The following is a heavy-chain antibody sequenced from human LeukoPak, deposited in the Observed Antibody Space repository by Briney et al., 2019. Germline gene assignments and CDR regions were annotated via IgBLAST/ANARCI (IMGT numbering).Heavy chain of an antibody. CDR1: GFTFNTFN. D-gene: IGHD3-9*01. V-gene: IGHV3-21*01. CDR2: ITSGGDYI. Sequence: GSLRLSCAASGFTFNTFNMNWVRQAPGKGLEWVSSITSGGDYIYYADSVKGRFTTSRDNAKNSLSLQLNSLRVEDTAFYYCARGHYDVLAASYKWTPDYWGQGTLVTVSS. CDR3: ARGHYDVLAASYKWTPDY. J-gene: IGHJ4*02.